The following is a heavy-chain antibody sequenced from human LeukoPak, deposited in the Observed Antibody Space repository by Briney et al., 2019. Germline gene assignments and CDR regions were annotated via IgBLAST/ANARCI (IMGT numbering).Heavy chain of an antibody. CDR2: MNPDSGNT. CDR3: AAFGDLLDY. Sequence: ASVKVSCKASGYTFTGYYMHWVRQAPGQGLEWMGWMNPDSGNTNYAQRFQDRVTMTRDTSISTAYLELRSLTSEDTAAYYCAAFGDLLDYWGQGTLVAVSP. V-gene: IGHV1-2*02. J-gene: IGHJ4*02. CDR1: GYTFTGYY. D-gene: IGHD3-10*01.